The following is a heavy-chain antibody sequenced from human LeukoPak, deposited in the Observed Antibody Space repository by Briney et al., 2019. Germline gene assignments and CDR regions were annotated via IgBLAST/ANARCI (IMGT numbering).Heavy chain of an antibody. CDR2: ISSSSSYI. J-gene: IGHJ4*02. D-gene: IGHD1-14*01. CDR3: AIPDATRPNQGN. V-gene: IGHV3-21*01. Sequence: KPGGSLRLSCAASGFTFSSYSMNWVRQAPGKGLEWVSSISSSSSYIYYADSVKGRFTISRDNAKNSLYLQMNSLRAEDTAVYYCAIPDATRPNQGNWGQGTLVTVSS. CDR1: GFTFSSYS.